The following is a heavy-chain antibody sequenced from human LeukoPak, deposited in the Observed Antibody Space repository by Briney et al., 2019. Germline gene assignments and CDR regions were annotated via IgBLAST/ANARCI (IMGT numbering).Heavy chain of an antibody. CDR2: INPNSGGT. V-gene: IGHV1-2*02. CDR3: ASRNNVDTAMESSRYFDL. Sequence: GASVRVSCKASGYTFTGYYMHWVRQAPGQGLEWMGWINPNSGGTNYAQKFQGRVTITADESTSTAYMELSSLRSEDTAVYYCASRNNVDTAMESSRYFDLWGRGTLVTVSS. CDR1: GYTFTGYY. J-gene: IGHJ2*01. D-gene: IGHD5-18*01.